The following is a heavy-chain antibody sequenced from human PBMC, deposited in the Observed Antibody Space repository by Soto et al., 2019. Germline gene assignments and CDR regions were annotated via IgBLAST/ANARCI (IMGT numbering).Heavy chain of an antibody. CDR1: GFTFSTYE. CDR2: ISNSGRTI. D-gene: IGHD6-19*01. CDR3: ADVPGSPGYHGLDV. V-gene: IGHV3-48*03. J-gene: IGHJ6*02. Sequence: GGSLRLSCVASGFTFSTYEMQWVRQAPGKGLEWVSYISNSGRTIYYADSVKGRFTISRDNAKDSLFLQMNSLRVEDTAVYFCADVPGSPGYHGLDVWGQGTTVTVSS.